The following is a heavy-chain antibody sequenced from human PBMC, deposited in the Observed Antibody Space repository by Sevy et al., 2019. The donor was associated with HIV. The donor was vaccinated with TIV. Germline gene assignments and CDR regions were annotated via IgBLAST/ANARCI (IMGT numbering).Heavy chain of an antibody. CDR2: IVVGSGNT. CDR1: GFIFSSMA. V-gene: IGHV1-58*01. J-gene: IGHJ3*01. Sequence: ASVKVSCKASGFIFSSMAVQWVRQARGQHLEWIGWIVVGSGNTNYEQKFHERDTITRDMSARTVYMELSSLRSEDTAVYYCAAEDTTTFGGPLRVFDVWGQGTTLTVSS. CDR3: AAEDTTTFGGPLRVFDV. D-gene: IGHD3-16*01.